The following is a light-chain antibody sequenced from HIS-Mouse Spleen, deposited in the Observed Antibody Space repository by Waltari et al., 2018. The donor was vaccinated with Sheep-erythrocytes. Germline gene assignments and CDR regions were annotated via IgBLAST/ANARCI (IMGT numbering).Light chain of an antibody. J-gene: IGKJ2*01. CDR3: MQALQTPLT. Sequence: DIVMTQSPLSLPVTPGEPASISCRSSQSLLHSNGYNYLDWYLQKPGQSPQLLIYLGSNRASGVHDRVSGSGSGTDFTLKISRVEAEDVGVYYCMQALQTPLTFGQGTKLEIK. CDR2: LGS. V-gene: IGKV2-28*01. CDR1: QSLLHSNGYNY.